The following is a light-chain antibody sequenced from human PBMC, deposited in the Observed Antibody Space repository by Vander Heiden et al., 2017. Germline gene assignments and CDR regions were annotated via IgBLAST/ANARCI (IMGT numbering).Light chain of an antibody. V-gene: IGKV3-11*01. Sequence: ESVLTQAAATLPLSAGDRATVSFTTSQIVSSYLAWDQQKPGQAHRLLIYDASNRAIGIPARFPGRRSGTAFTLTISRLEPEDFAVYYCQQRSNWRRGFAHGTKVDIK. J-gene: IGKJ3*01. CDR2: DAS. CDR1: QIVSSY. CDR3: QQRSNWRRG.